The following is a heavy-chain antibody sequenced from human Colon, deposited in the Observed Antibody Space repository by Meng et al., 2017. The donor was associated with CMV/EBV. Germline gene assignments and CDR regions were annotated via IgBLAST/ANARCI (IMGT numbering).Heavy chain of an antibody. CDR2: VHYSGST. J-gene: IGHJ5*02. V-gene: IGHV4-31*03. CDR3: AKGFGAASLSWFDP. Sequence: SETLSLTCTVSNVSFSSGGTYWTWLCQRPGLGLEWIGYVHYSGSTYYNPSLESRVSISMDASKNQFFLNLRSLTAADAAVYFCAKGFGAASLSWFDPWGQGTLVTVSS. D-gene: IGHD3-16*01. CDR1: NVSFSSGGTY.